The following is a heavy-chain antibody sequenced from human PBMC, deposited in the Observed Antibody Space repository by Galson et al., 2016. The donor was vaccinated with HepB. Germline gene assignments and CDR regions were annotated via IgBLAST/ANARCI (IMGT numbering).Heavy chain of an antibody. CDR1: GFTFTRYT. CDR2: ISGGSSYK. D-gene: IGHD6-13*01. V-gene: IGHV3-21*01. J-gene: IGHJ3*02. CDR3: ARTPGYSGTWYDAFDI. Sequence: SLRLSCAASGFTFTRYTMNWVRPSPGKGLEWVSSISGGSSYKYYADSVKGRFTISRDNSKNSLYLQMNSLRAEDTAIYFCARTPGYSGTWYDAFDIWGPGTIVTVSS.